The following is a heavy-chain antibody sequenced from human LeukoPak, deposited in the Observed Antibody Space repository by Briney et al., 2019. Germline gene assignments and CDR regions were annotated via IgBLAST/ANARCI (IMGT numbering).Heavy chain of an antibody. CDR2: INHSGST. D-gene: IGHD3-3*01. V-gene: IGHV4-34*01. CDR1: GGSFSGYY. CDR3: ARERNFGGQYYYYYMDV. J-gene: IGHJ6*03. Sequence: SETLSLTCAVYGGSFSGYYWSGIRQPPGKGLEWIGEINHSGSTNYNPSLKSRVTISVDTSKTQFSLKLSSVTAAATAVYYCARERNFGGQYYYYYMDVWGKGTTVTVSS.